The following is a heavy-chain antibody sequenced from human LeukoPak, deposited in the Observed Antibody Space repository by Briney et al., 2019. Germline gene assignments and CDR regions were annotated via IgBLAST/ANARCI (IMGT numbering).Heavy chain of an antibody. CDR3: ARDRAAAGTAYFDY. J-gene: IGHJ4*02. V-gene: IGHV3-7*01. CDR1: GFTFSSYW. D-gene: IGHD6-13*01. CDR2: IKQDGSEK. Sequence: GGSLRLSCAASGFTFSSYWMSWVRQAPGKGLEWVANIKQDGSEKYYVDSVKGRFTISRDNAKNSLYLQMNSLRAEDTAVYYCARDRAAAGTAYFDYWGQGTLVTVSS.